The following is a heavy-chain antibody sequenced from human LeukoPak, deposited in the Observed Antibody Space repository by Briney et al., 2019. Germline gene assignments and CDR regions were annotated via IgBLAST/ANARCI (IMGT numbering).Heavy chain of an antibody. Sequence: PGRSLRLSCAASGFTFSTYAMHWVRQAPGKGLEWVAVISYDGNNKYYADSMKGRFTISRDNSKNTLYLQMKSLRAEDTAVYYCAKVSPVSGNYFDYWGQGTLVTVSS. D-gene: IGHD1-26*01. CDR2: ISYDGNNK. V-gene: IGHV3-30-3*01. CDR1: GFTFSTYA. J-gene: IGHJ4*02. CDR3: AKVSPVSGNYFDY.